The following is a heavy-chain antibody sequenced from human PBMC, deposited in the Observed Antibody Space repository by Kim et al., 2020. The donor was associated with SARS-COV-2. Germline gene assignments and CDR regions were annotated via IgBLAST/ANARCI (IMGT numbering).Heavy chain of an antibody. Sequence: THYNPSLKSRVTISVDTSKNQLSLKLGSVTAADTAVYYCARVRGMGYFDYWGQGTLVTVSS. CDR2: T. CDR3: ARVRGMGYFDY. D-gene: IGHD2-8*01. J-gene: IGHJ4*02. V-gene: IGHV4-59*01.